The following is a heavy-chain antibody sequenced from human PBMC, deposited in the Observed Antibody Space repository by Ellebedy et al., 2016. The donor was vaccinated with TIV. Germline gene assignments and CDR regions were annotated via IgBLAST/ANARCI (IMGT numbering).Heavy chain of an antibody. D-gene: IGHD6-19*01. CDR3: ARDQWLGRAYYFDY. Sequence: GGSLRLSYEASGFTFSNYWMTWVRQAPGKGLEWVANVKQDGSEENYVDSVKGRFSISRDNTKNSLYVQMNSLRPEDTAVYYCARDQWLGRAYYFDYWGRGTLVTVSS. CDR1: GFTFSNYW. J-gene: IGHJ4*02. V-gene: IGHV3-7*01. CDR2: VKQDGSEE.